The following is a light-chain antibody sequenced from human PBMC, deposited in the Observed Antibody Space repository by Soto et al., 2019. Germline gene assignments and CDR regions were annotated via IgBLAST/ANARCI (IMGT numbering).Light chain of an antibody. Sequence: QSVLTQPPSASGSPGQSVTISCTGTNSDVGGYNYVSWYQQHPGKAPKLMIYEVTKRPSGVPDPFPASKSGNTASLTVSGLQAENEADYYCSSYAARNILVSGGRTQLTAL. J-gene: IGLJ7*02. CDR3: SSYAARNILV. CDR2: EVT. V-gene: IGLV2-8*01. CDR1: NSDVGGYNY.